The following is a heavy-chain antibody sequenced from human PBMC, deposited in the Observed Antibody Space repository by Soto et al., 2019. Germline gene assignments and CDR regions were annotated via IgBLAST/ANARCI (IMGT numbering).Heavy chain of an antibody. Sequence: QLQLQESGSGLVKPSQTLSLTCAVSGGSISSGGYSWNWIRQPPGKGLEWIGYIYHTGPTDYNPSLKSRVTISIDRSENHFSLTLTSATAADTAVYYCARAFYSTFWVNPWGQGTLVTVSS. V-gene: IGHV4-30-2*01. CDR2: IYHTGPT. J-gene: IGHJ5*02. D-gene: IGHD4-4*01. CDR3: ARAFYSTFWVNP. CDR1: GGSISSGGYS.